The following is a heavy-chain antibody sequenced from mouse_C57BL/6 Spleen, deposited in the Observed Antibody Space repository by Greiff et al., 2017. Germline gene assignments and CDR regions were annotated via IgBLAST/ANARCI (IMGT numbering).Heavy chain of an antibody. D-gene: IGHD1-1*01. CDR3: ARAPYYGSSDHWYVDV. V-gene: IGHV5-15*01. Sequence: EVKLMESGGGLVQPGGSLKLSCAASGFTFSDYGMAWVRQAPRKGPEWVAFISNLAYSIDYADTVTGRFTISRENAKNTLYLDMSSLRSEETAMYYWARAPYYGSSDHWYVDVWGTGTTVTVSS. CDR1: GFTFSDYG. J-gene: IGHJ1*03. CDR2: ISNLAYSI.